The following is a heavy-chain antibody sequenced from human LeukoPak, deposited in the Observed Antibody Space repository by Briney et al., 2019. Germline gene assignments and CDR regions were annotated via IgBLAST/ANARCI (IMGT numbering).Heavy chain of an antibody. CDR1: GGTFSSYA. Sequence: ASVKVSCKASGGTFSSYAISWVRQAPGQGLEWMGWINPNSGGTNYAQKFQGRVTMTRDTSISTAYMELSRLRSDDTAVYYCARDLGIAARRAGYWGQGTLVTVSS. J-gene: IGHJ4*02. V-gene: IGHV1-2*02. CDR2: INPNSGGT. CDR3: ARDLGIAARRAGY. D-gene: IGHD6-6*01.